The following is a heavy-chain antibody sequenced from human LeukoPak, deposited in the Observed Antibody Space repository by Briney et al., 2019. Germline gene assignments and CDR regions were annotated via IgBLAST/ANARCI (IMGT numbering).Heavy chain of an antibody. D-gene: IGHD3-10*01. J-gene: IGHJ4*02. CDR1: GFTFSSYA. CDR3: ARDAGVYLDY. Sequence: PGGSLRLSCAASGFTFSSYAMPWVRQAPGKGLEWVAVISYDGSNKYYADSVKGRFTISRDNSKNTLYLQMNSLRAEDTAVYYCARDAGVYLDYWGQGTLVTVSS. V-gene: IGHV3-30-3*01. CDR2: ISYDGSNK.